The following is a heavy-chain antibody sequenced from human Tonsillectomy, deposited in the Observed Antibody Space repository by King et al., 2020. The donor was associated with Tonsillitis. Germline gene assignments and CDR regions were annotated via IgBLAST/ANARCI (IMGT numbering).Heavy chain of an antibody. D-gene: IGHD1-14*01. CDR2: ISWNSGSI. CDR3: AKDSSFGNYYYGIDV. Sequence: VQLVESGGGLVQPGRSLRLSCAASGFPFDDYAMHWVRQAPGKGLEWVSGISWNSGSIGYADSVTGRFTISRDNAKNSLYLQMNSLRAEDTALYYCAKDSSFGNYYYGIDVWGQGTTVTVSS. J-gene: IGHJ6*02. V-gene: IGHV3-9*01. CDR1: GFPFDDYA.